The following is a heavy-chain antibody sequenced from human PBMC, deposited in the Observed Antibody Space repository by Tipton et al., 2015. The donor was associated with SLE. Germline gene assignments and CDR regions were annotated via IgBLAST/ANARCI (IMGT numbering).Heavy chain of an antibody. J-gene: IGHJ6*02. CDR2: ISGSGGST. CDR3: ARDTRTYSSGWYHDGMDV. D-gene: IGHD6-19*01. V-gene: IGHV3-23*01. Sequence: SLRLSCAASGFTFSSYAMSWVRQAPGKGLEWVSAISGSGGSTYYADSAKGRFTISRDNSKNTLYLQMNSLRAEDTAVYYCARDTRTYSSGWYHDGMDVWGQGTTVTVSS. CDR1: GFTFSSYA.